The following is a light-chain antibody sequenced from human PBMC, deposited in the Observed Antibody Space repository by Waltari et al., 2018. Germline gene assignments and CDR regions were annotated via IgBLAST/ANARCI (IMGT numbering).Light chain of an antibody. CDR2: PDT. CDR3: QAWDTTTVV. V-gene: IGLV3-1*01. Sequence: SYEVTQPPSVSVSPGQTASITCSGDNLGHKNVYWYHQKPGQSPLLFIHPDTNRPSGIPERFSGSNSGNTATLTIGGTQTMDEADYYCQAWDTTTVVFGGGTRLTVL. CDR1: NLGHKN. J-gene: IGLJ2*01.